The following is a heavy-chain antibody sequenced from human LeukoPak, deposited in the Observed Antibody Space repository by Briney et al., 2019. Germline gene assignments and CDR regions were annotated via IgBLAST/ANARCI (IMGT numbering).Heavy chain of an antibody. CDR1: GFTFSSYG. CDR3: AREGAGGFDY. Sequence: PGRSLRLSCAGSGFTFSSYGMHWVRQAPGKGLEWVSVISYDGSNKYYADSVKGRFTISRDNSKTTLYLQMNSLRAEDTAVYYRAREGAGGFDYWGQGTLVTVSS. CDR2: ISYDGSNK. D-gene: IGHD3-10*01. J-gene: IGHJ4*02. V-gene: IGHV3-30*03.